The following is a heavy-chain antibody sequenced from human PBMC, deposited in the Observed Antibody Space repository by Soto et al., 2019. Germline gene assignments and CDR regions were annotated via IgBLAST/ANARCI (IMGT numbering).Heavy chain of an antibody. V-gene: IGHV4-30-4*01. D-gene: IGHD1-7*01. CDR3: ARAVTGTFCWFDP. J-gene: IGHJ5*02. CDR2: IYYSGST. Sequence: QVQLQESGPGLVKPSQTLSLTCTVSGGSISSGDYYWSWIRQPPGKGLEWIGYIYYSGSTYYNPSLKSRVTISVDKSKNQFSLKRSAVTAADTAVYYCARAVTGTFCWFDPWGQGTLVTVSS. CDR1: GGSISSGDYY.